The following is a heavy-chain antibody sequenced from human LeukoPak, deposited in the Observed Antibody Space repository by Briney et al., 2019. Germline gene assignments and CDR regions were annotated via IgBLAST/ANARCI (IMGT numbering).Heavy chain of an antibody. CDR3: AREAAGQWFDP. CDR1: GDSISSSSW. V-gene: IGHV4-4*02. J-gene: IGHJ5*02. D-gene: IGHD6-25*01. CDR2: IYHSGSN. Sequence: PSETLSLTCAVSGDSISSSSWWNGVRHPPGKGLEWIVEIYHSGSNNYNPSRKSRVTMSLDKSKNQFSLKLTSVTAADTAVYYCAREAAGQWFDPWGQGTLVTVSS.